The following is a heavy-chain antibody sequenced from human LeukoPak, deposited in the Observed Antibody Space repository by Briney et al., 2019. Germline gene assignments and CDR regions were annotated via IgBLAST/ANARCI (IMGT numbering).Heavy chain of an antibody. Sequence: GGSLRLSCAASGFTFSSYSMNWVRQAPGKGLEWVSSISSSSSYIYYADSVKGRFTISRDNAKNSLYLQMNSLRAEDTAVYYCARDGMVRGVIKYYGMDVWGKGTTVTVSS. CDR2: ISSSSSYI. D-gene: IGHD3-10*01. CDR3: ARDGMVRGVIKYYGMDV. V-gene: IGHV3-21*01. CDR1: GFTFSSYS. J-gene: IGHJ6*04.